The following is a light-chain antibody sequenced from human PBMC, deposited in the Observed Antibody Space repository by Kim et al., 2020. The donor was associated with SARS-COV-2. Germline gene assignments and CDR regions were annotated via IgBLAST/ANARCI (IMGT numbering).Light chain of an antibody. CDR3: QQYHCYPLT. J-gene: IGKJ4*01. CDR1: QDIRSH. Sequence: AIRIIQSPSSLSALTGDRVTITCRASQDIRSHLAWYQQKPGKAPELLIYGTSTLQSGVPSRFSGSGSGTDFTLTISCLQSEDLTTYYCQQYHCYPLTFGGGTKVDIK. V-gene: IGKV1-8*01. CDR2: GTS.